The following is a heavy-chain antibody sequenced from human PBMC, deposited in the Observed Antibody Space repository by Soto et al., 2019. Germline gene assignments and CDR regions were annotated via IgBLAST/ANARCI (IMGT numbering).Heavy chain of an antibody. CDR2: IIPIFGTA. CDR1: GGTFSSYA. Sequence: QVQLVQSGAEVKKPGSSVKVSCKASGGTFSSYAISWVRQAPGQGLEWMGGIIPIFGTANYAQKFQGRVTITADESTSTAYMELCSLRSEDTAVYYCAREGQLPGVSNYFDYWGQGTLVTVSS. J-gene: IGHJ4*02. D-gene: IGHD2-2*01. V-gene: IGHV1-69*01. CDR3: AREGQLPGVSNYFDY.